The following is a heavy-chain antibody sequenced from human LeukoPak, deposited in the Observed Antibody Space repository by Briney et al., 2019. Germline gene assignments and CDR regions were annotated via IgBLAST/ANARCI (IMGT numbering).Heavy chain of an antibody. CDR1: GGPMSGYY. CDR3: ARASDPFGSGSGVDS. D-gene: IGHD3-10*01. J-gene: IGHJ4*02. Sequence: SETLSLTCTVSGGPMSGYYWSWIRQPPGKGLEWIGYIYYSGSTNYNPSLKSRASISIDTAKNQFSLKLNSVTAADTAVYYCARASDPFGSGSGVDSLGQGTLVTVSS. CDR2: IYYSGST. V-gene: IGHV4-59*01.